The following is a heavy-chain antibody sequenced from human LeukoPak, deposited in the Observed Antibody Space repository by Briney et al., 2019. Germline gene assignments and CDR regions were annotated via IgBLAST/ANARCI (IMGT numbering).Heavy chain of an antibody. V-gene: IGHV3-33*01. CDR3: ARDKTEQWLVLEAFDI. J-gene: IGHJ3*02. D-gene: IGHD6-19*01. CDR1: GXTFSSYG. Sequence: GGSLRLSCAASGXTFSSYGVHWVRQAPGKGLEWVAFIWYDGSNKYYADSVKGRLTISRDNCKNTLYLQMNSLRAEDTAVYYCARDKTEQWLVLEAFDIWGQGTVVTVSS. CDR2: IWYDGSNK.